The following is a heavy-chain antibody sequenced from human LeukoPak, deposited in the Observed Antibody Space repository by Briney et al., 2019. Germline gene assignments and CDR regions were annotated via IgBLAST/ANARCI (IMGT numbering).Heavy chain of an antibody. Sequence: GGSLRLSCAASGFTLSRYGMHWVRQAPGKGLEWEAVIWYDGSNKYYADSVKSRFTISRGNSKNTLYLQMNSLRAEDTAVYYCARHFPLGAPLGLQHWGQGTLVTVSS. CDR2: IWYDGSNK. CDR1: GFTLSRYG. J-gene: IGHJ1*01. V-gene: IGHV3-33*01. CDR3: ARHFPLGAPLGLQH. D-gene: IGHD3-16*01.